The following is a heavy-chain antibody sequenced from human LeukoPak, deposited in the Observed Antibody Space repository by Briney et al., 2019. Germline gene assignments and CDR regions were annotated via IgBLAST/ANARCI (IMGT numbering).Heavy chain of an antibody. CDR3: ARAPVSDYFDY. Sequence: SETLSLTCTVSGGSISSHYWSCIRQPPGKGLEWIGYIYYSGSTNYNPSLKSRVTISVDTSKNQFSLKLSSVTAADTAVYYCARAPVSDYFDYWGQGTLVTVSS. D-gene: IGHD2-21*01. J-gene: IGHJ4*02. CDR1: GGSISSHY. V-gene: IGHV4-59*11. CDR2: IYYSGST.